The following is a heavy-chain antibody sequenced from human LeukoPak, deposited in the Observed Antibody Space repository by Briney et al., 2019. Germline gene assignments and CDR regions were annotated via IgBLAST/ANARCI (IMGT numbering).Heavy chain of an antibody. CDR3: ARQAPYCGGDCYKYNWFDP. V-gene: IGHV5-51*01. Sequence: GESLKISCKGSGYSFTSYWIGWVRQMPGKGLEWMGIICPGDSDTRYSPSFQGQVTISADKSISTAYLQWSSLKASDTAMYYCARQAPYCGGDCYKYNWFDPWGQGTLVTVSS. J-gene: IGHJ5*02. CDR1: GYSFTSYW. D-gene: IGHD2-21*02. CDR2: ICPGDSDT.